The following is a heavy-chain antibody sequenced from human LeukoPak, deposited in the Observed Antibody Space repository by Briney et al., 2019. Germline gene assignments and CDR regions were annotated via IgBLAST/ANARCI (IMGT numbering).Heavy chain of an antibody. CDR2: MNPNSGNT. CDR3: ATSDKSWELQAFDI. D-gene: IGHD1-26*01. CDR1: GYTFTSYD. V-gene: IGHV1-8*01. J-gene: IGHJ3*02. Sequence: VASVKVSCKASGYTFTSYDINWVRQATGQGLEWMGWMNPNSGNTGYAQKFQGRVTMTRNTSISTAYMELRSLRSDDTAVYYCATSDKSWELQAFDIWGQGTMVTVSS.